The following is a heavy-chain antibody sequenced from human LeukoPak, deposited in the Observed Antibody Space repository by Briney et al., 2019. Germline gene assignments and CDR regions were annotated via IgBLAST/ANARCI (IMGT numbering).Heavy chain of an antibody. CDR2: IYYSGST. Sequence: PSETLSLTCTVSGGSISSSSYYWGWIRQPPGKGLEWIGSIYYSGSTNYNPSLKSRVTISVDTSKNQFSLKLSSVTAADTAAYYCARTWGYYYYMDVWGKGTTVTVSS. D-gene: IGHD3-16*01. J-gene: IGHJ6*03. CDR1: GGSISSSSYY. CDR3: ARTWGYYYYMDV. V-gene: IGHV4-39*07.